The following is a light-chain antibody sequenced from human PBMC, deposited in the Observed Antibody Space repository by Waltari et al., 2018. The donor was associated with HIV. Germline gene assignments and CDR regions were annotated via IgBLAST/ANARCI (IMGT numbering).Light chain of an antibody. CDR3: QQYRRLPRT. V-gene: IGKV4-1*01. J-gene: IGKJ3*01. Sequence: DIVMTQSPDSLGVSVGEGATIHCQSSQTILNTSNRQNYWARYQQKPGQPPRLLMYWASSRESVVPDRVSVSGSGTDFTLTSSSLQAEYVAIYYCQQYRRLPRTFGPGTKV. CDR2: WAS. CDR1: QTILNTSNRQNY.